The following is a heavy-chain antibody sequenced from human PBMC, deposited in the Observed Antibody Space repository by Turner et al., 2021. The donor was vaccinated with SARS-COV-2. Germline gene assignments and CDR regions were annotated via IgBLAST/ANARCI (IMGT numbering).Heavy chain of an antibody. CDR3: ARVYSSSWEYYFDY. CDR1: GYTFTSYD. J-gene: IGHJ4*02. D-gene: IGHD6-13*01. Sequence: QVQLVQSGAEVKKPGASVKVSCKASGYTFTSYDSNWVRQATGQGLEWMGWMNPNSGDTNYAQKFQGRVTMTRDTSISTAYMELSRLKSDDTAVYYWARVYSSSWEYYFDYWGQGTLVTVSS. CDR2: MNPNSGDT. V-gene: IGHV1-2*02.